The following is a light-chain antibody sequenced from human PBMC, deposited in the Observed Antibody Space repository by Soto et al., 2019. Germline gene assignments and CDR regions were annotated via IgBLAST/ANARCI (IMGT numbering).Light chain of an antibody. V-gene: IGLV2-8*01. Sequence: QSALTQPPSASGSPGQSVTISGTGTSSDVGGHKYVSWYQQHPGKAPKFIIYEVSKRPSGVPDRFSGSKSGNTASLTVSGLQAEDEADYYCSSYAGSHVVFGGGTKLTVL. CDR3: SSYAGSHVV. CDR2: EVS. CDR1: SSDVGGHKY. J-gene: IGLJ2*01.